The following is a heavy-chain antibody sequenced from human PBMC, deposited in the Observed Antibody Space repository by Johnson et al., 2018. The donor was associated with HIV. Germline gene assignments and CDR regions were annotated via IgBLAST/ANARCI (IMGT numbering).Heavy chain of an antibody. CDR3: SRDTSGSDTVSIDAFDI. Sequence: VQLVESGGGLVQPGGSLRLSCAASGFTFSSYWMSWVRQAPGKGLEWVANIKQDGSEKYYVDSVKGRFTIYRDNAKNSLYLQMNSLRAEDTAVDYCSRDTSGSDTVSIDAFDIWGQGTMVTVSS. CDR2: IKQDGSEK. V-gene: IGHV3-7*05. D-gene: IGHD3-10*01. CDR1: GFTFSSYW. J-gene: IGHJ3*02.